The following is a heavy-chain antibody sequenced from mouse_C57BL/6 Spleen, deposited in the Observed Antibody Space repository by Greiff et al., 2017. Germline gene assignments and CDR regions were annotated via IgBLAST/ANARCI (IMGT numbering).Heavy chain of an antibody. CDR1: EYEFPSHD. V-gene: IGHV5-2*01. Sequence: DVQLQESGGGLVQPGESLKLSCESNEYEFPSHDMSWVRKTPEKRLELVAAINSDGGSTYYPDTMGRRFIISRDNTKKTLYLQMSSLRSEDTALYYCARQDSNYGWFAYWGQGTLVTVSA. D-gene: IGHD2-5*01. CDR2: INSDGGST. CDR3: ARQDSNYGWFAY. J-gene: IGHJ3*01.